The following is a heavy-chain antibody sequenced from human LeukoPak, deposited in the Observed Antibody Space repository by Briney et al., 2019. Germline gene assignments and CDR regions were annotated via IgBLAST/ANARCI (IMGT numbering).Heavy chain of an antibody. J-gene: IGHJ5*02. Sequence: ASVKVSCKASGYTFTGYYMHWVRQAPGQGLEWMGWINPNSGGTNYAQKFQGRVAMTRDTSISTAYMELSRLRSDDTAVYYCARDIVMVTYWFDPWGQGTLVTVSS. CDR2: INPNSGGT. D-gene: IGHD5-18*01. CDR3: ARDIVMVTYWFDP. CDR1: GYTFTGYY. V-gene: IGHV1-2*02.